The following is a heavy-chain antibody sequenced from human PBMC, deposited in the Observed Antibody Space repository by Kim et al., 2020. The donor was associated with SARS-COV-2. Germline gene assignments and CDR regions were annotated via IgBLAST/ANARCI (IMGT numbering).Heavy chain of an antibody. Sequence: SQTLSLTCAISGESVSSYRAVWNWIRQSPSRGLEWLGRTYYRAKWYNDYAVSVQGRIIINPDTSTNQFFLHLHSVTAEDTAVYFCARGLGFSGWLDYFDSWGQGTQVTISS. CDR1: GESVSSYRAV. V-gene: IGHV6-1*01. CDR2: TYYRAKWYN. CDR3: ARGLGFSGWLDYFDS. J-gene: IGHJ4*02. D-gene: IGHD6-19*01.